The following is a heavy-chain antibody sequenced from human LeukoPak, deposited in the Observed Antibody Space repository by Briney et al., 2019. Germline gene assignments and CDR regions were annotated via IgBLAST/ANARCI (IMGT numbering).Heavy chain of an antibody. CDR1: GGSISSSSYY. D-gene: IGHD5-18*01. J-gene: IGHJ4*02. Sequence: SETLSLTCTVSGGSISSSSYYWGWIRQPPGKGLEWIGSIYYSGSTYYNPSLKSRVTISVDTSKNQFSLKLSSVTAADTAVYYCASQEERIQPFDYWGQGTLVTVSS. CDR2: IYYSGST. CDR3: ASQEERIQPFDY. V-gene: IGHV4-39*01.